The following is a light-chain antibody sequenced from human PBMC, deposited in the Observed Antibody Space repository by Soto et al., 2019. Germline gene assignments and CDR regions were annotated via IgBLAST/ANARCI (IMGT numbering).Light chain of an antibody. V-gene: IGLV1-40*01. J-gene: IGLJ3*02. CDR3: QSYDSGLSAL. Sequence: QSVLTQPPSVSGAPGQRVTISCTGSSSNIGAGYDVHWYQQLPGTAPKLLIYGNSNRPSGVPDRFSGSKSGTSASLAITGLQAEDEADYYCQSYDSGLSALFGGGTKVTVL. CDR1: SSNIGAGYD. CDR2: GNS.